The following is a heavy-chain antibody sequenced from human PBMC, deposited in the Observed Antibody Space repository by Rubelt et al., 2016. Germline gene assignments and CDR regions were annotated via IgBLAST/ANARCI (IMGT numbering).Heavy chain of an antibody. Sequence: GNTGYAQKFQGRVTMTRDTSISTAYMELSRLRSDDTAVYYCARVVDTGSSWGQGTLVTVSS. D-gene: IGHD5-12*01. V-gene: IGHV1-2*02. CDR3: ARVVDTGSS. J-gene: IGHJ5*02. CDR2: GNT.